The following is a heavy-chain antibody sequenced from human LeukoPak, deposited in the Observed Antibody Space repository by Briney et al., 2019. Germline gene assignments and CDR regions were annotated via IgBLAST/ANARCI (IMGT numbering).Heavy chain of an antibody. J-gene: IGHJ4*02. CDR3: VVGGSPGY. D-gene: IGHD2-15*01. Sequence: GGSLRLSCAASGLAFSAYKMHWVRQAPRKGLVWVSRISTDGYTTDYADFVQGRFTASRGNTKNTWSLVMNSLRAEDTAVYYCVVGGSPGYWGQGTLVTVSS. CDR2: ISTDGYTT. CDR1: GLAFSAYK. V-gene: IGHV3-74*01.